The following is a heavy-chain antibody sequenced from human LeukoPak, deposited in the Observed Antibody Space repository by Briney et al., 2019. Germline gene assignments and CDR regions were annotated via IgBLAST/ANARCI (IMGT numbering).Heavy chain of an antibody. D-gene: IGHD5-18*01. J-gene: IGHJ6*03. V-gene: IGHV3-23*05. Sequence: GGSLRLSCVGSGFNFMQYGMMWVRQAPGKGLEWVSTIHPSGINTHHADSVKGRFTISRDNSKNTLYLQMNSLRVEDTAVYYCASSGYSWNYYYMDVWGKGTTVTISS. CDR1: GFNFMQYG. CDR2: IHPSGINT. CDR3: ASSGYSWNYYYMDV.